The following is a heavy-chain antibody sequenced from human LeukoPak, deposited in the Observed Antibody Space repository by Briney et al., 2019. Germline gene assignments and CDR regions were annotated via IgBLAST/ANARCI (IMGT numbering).Heavy chain of an antibody. Sequence: ASVKVSCKASGYTFTGYYMHWVRQAPGQGLEWMGWINPNSGGTNCVEKFQGWVTMTRDTSISTVYMELSGLRSDDTAVYYCAGAAYGDYLSGMDVWGQGTTVTVSS. CDR1: GYTFTGYY. J-gene: IGHJ6*02. CDR2: INPNSGGT. V-gene: IGHV1-2*04. D-gene: IGHD4-17*01. CDR3: AGAAYGDYLSGMDV.